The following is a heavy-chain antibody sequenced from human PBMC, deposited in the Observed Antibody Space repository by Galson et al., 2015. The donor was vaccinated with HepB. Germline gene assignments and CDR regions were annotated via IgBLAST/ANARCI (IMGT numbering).Heavy chain of an antibody. J-gene: IGHJ2*01. CDR2: IGTGGGQ. V-gene: IGHV3-13*05. CDR3: ARESGTPGNWYFDL. Sequence: SLRLSCEASGVTFNNYDFHWVRQTAGKGLEWVSGIGTGGGQNYPDAVKGRFTISRENAQNSVFLQMNSLRDGDTAVYYCARESGTPGNWYFDLWGRGTVVIVSS. D-gene: IGHD1-1*01. CDR1: GVTFNNYD.